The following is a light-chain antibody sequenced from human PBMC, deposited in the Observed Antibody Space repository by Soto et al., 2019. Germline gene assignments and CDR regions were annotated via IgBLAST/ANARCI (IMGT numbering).Light chain of an antibody. CDR3: TSYSRYRVLV. V-gene: IGLV2-14*01. Sequence: QSVLTQPASVSGSLGQSITISGTGTSSDIGGYKYVSWYQQHPGKAPKLIIFEVSNRPSGVSDRFSGSNSGNTASLTISGLQAEDEADYYGTSYSRYRVLVFGGGTKVTVL. CDR1: SSDIGGYKY. J-gene: IGLJ3*02. CDR2: EVS.